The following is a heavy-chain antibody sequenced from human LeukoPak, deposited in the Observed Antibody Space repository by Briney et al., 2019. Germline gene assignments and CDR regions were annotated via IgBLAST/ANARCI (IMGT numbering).Heavy chain of an antibody. CDR2: IYWNDDK. J-gene: IGHJ6*03. CDR3: AHSPPAAGIGYPYYYYMDV. CDR1: GFSLSTSGVG. V-gene: IGHV2-5*01. D-gene: IGHD6-13*01. Sequence: SGPTLVNPTQTLTLTCTFSGFSLSTSGVGVGWIRQPPGKALEWLALIYWNDDKRYSPSLKSRLTITKDTSKNQVVLTMTNMDPVDTATYYCAHSPPAAGIGYPYYYYMDVWGKGTTVTVSS.